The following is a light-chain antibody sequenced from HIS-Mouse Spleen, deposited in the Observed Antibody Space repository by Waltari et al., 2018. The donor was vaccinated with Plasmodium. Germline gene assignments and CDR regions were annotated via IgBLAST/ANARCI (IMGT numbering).Light chain of an antibody. V-gene: IGLV2-23*01. CDR3: CSYAGSSTGV. Sequence: QSALTQPASVSGSPGQSITISCTGTSSDVGSYNLVSWYQQHPGKAPKLMIYEGSKRPSGVSNRFSGSKSGNTASLTISGLQAEDEADYYGCSYAGSSTGVCGGGTKLNVL. J-gene: IGLJ3*02. CDR1: SSDVGSYNL. CDR2: EGS.